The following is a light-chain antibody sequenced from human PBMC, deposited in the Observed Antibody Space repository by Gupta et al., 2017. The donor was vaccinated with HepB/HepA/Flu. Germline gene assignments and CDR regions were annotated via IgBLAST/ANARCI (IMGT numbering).Light chain of an antibody. CDR3: AAWDDSLNGWV. J-gene: IGLJ3*02. V-gene: IGLV1-47*01. CDR1: SSNTGTNY. CDR2: WNN. Sequence: SVLTQPPPASATPGQRVTISCSGSSSNTGTNYVWWYQQVPGTAPKLLISWNNERPSGVPDRISGSKSGTSASLAISGLRSEDEADYYCAAWDDSLNGWVFGGGTRLTVL.